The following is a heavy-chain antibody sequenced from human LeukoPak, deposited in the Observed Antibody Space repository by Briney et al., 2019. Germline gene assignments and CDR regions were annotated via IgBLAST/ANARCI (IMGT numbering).Heavy chain of an antibody. CDR1: GYTFTSYG. V-gene: IGHV1-18*01. CDR3: AREKSAIAYGGNIGAFDI. Sequence: ASVKVSCKASGYTFTSYGISWVRQAPGQGLEWMGWISAYNGNTNYAQKLQGRVTMTTDTSTSTAYMELRSLRSDDTAVYYCAREKSAIAYGGNIGAFDIWGQGTVVTVSS. J-gene: IGHJ3*02. CDR2: ISAYNGNT. D-gene: IGHD4-23*01.